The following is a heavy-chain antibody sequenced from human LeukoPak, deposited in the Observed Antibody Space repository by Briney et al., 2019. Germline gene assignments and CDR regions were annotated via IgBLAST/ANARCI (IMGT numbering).Heavy chain of an antibody. CDR2: IIPIFGTA. J-gene: IGHJ4*02. V-gene: IGHV1-69*05. Sequence: ASVKVSCKASGGTFSSYAISWVRQAPGQGLEWMGGIIPIFGTANYAQKFQGRVTITTDESTSTAYMELSSLRSEDTAVYYCASGFGNYYGSGSYSNFDYWGQGTLVTVSS. D-gene: IGHD3-10*01. CDR1: GGTFSSYA. CDR3: ASGFGNYYGSGSYSNFDY.